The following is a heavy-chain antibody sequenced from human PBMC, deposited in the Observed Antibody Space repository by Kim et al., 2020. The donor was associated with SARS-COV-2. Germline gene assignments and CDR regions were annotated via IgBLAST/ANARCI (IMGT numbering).Heavy chain of an antibody. Sequence: GGSLRLSCAASGFTFSSYAMSWVRQAPGKGLEWVSAISGSGGSTYYADSVKGRFTISRDNSKNTLYLQMNSLRAEDTAVYYCAKDEGGYSYGPPLWYYYYGMDVWGQGTTVTVSS. CDR3: AKDEGGYSYGPPLWYYYYGMDV. J-gene: IGHJ6*02. CDR2: ISGSGGST. V-gene: IGHV3-23*01. CDR1: GFTFSSYA. D-gene: IGHD5-18*01.